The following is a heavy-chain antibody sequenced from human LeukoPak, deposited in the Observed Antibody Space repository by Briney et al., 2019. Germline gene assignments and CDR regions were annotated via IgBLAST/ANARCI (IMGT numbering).Heavy chain of an antibody. J-gene: IGHJ4*02. CDR2: INPNNGGT. CDR3: ARVPGPYDFWSGYYTGRTYFDY. CDR1: GYTFTGYY. D-gene: IGHD3-3*01. Sequence: ASVTVSCKASGYTFTGYYIHWVRQAPGQGLEWMGWINPNNGGTNYAQKLQGRVTMTTDASTSTAYMELRSLRSDDTAVYYCARVPGPYDFWSGYYTGRTYFDYWGQGTLLTVSS. V-gene: IGHV1-18*04.